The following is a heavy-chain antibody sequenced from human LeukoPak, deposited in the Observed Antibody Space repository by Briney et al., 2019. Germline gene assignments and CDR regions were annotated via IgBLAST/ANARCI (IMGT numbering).Heavy chain of an antibody. V-gene: IGHV4-38-2*01. CDR3: ARVTAYSSENYFDY. Sequence: PSETLSLTCAVSGYSISSGYYWGWIRQPPGKGLEWIGSIYHSGSTYYNPSLKSRVTISVDTSKNQFPLKLSSVTAADTAVYYCARVTAYSSENYFDYWGQGTLVTVSS. CDR2: IYHSGST. D-gene: IGHD6-25*01. J-gene: IGHJ4*02. CDR1: GYSISSGYY.